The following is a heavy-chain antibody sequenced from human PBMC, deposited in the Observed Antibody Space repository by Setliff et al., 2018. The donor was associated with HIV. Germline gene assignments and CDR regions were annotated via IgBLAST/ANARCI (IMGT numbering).Heavy chain of an antibody. CDR1: GGSINNYY. D-gene: IGHD6-13*01. CDR2: VYTSGST. Sequence: SETLSLTCTVSGGSINNYYWSWIRQPPGKGLEWIGYVYTSGSTNYNPSLKSRVTISVDTSKKQFSLKLSSVTAADTAVYFCARGRGSSISWPIDYWGQGTLVTVSS. J-gene: IGHJ4*02. CDR3: ARGRGSSISWPIDY. V-gene: IGHV4-4*09.